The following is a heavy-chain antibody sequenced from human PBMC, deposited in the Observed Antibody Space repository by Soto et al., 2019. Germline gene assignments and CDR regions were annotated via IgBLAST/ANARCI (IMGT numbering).Heavy chain of an antibody. CDR2: MYYSGST. Sequence: QVQLQESGPGVVKPSQTLSLTCTVSGGSISSGGYYWNWIRQHPGKGLEWIGYMYYSGSTYYNPYLKSRVSISVDTSKNHFSLKLTSVTASDTAVYYCARSVFPWGRGTLVTVSS. CDR3: ARSVFP. V-gene: IGHV4-31*03. CDR1: GGSISSGGYY. J-gene: IGHJ5*02.